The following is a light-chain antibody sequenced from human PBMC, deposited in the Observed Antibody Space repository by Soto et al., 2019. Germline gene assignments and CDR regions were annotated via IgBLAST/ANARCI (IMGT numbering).Light chain of an antibody. CDR3: QHYGSSPFT. CDR1: QSVSSSY. Sequence: EIVLTQSPGTLSLSPGERATLSCRASQSVSSSYLAWYQQKPGQAPRLLVYGASSRATGIPERFSGSGSGTDLTLTISRVEPEDFAVYYCQHYGSSPFTFGPGTRVDIK. CDR2: GAS. V-gene: IGKV3-20*01. J-gene: IGKJ3*01.